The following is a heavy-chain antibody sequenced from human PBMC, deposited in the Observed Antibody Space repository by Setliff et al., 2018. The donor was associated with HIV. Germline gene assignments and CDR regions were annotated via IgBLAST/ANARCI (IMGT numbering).Heavy chain of an antibody. Sequence: ASETLSLTCAVSGSFISSGYYWGWIRQPPGKGLEWIGSIYHSGSTFYSPSLKSRVTISVDTSRNQFSLKLNSVTAEDTAVYYCARHSPSDYWGQGTLVTVSS. V-gene: IGHV4-38-2*01. CDR3: ARHSPSDY. J-gene: IGHJ4*02. CDR2: IYHSGST. CDR1: GSFISSGYY.